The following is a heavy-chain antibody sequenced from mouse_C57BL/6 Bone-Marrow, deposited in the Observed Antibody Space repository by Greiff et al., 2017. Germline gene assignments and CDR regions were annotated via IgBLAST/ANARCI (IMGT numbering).Heavy chain of an antibody. D-gene: IGHD3-2*02. CDR2: IDPETGGT. V-gene: IGHV1-15*01. CDR1: GYTFTDYE. J-gene: IGHJ3*01. CDR3: TIDSSSAY. Sequence: QVQLKESGAELVRPGASVTLSCKASGYTFTDYEMHWVKQTPVHGLEWIGAIDPETGGTAYNQKFKGKAILTADKSSSTAYMELRSLTSEDSAVYYCTIDSSSAYWGQGTLVTVSA.